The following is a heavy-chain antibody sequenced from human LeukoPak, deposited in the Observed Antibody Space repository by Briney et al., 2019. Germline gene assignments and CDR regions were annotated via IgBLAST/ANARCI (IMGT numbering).Heavy chain of an antibody. CDR1: GYTFTSYY. Sequence: ASVTVSCTASGYTFTSYYMHWVRQAPGQGLEWMGIINPSGGSTSYAQKFQGRVTMTRDTSTSTVYMELSSLRSEDTAVYYCASNDFWSGYYLAGYYYYGMDVWGQGTTVTVSS. V-gene: IGHV1-46*01. CDR3: ASNDFWSGYYLAGYYYYGMDV. D-gene: IGHD3-3*01. J-gene: IGHJ6*02. CDR2: INPSGGST.